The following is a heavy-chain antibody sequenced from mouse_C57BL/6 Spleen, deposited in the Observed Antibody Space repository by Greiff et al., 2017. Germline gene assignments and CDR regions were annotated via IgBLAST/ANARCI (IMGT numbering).Heavy chain of an antibody. J-gene: IGHJ2*01. CDR1: GYTFTDYN. CDR2: INPNNGGT. Sequence: EVKLMESGPELVKPGASVKMSCKASGYTFTDYNMHWVKQSHGKSLEWIGYINPNNGGTSYNQKFKGKATLTVNKSSSTAYLELRSLTSEDSAVYYCARTRDYADFGGWGQGTTLTVST. D-gene: IGHD2-4*01. V-gene: IGHV1-22*01. CDR3: ARTRDYADFGG.